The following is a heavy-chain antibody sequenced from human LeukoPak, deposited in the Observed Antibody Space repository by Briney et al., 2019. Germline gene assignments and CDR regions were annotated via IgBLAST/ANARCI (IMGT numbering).Heavy chain of an antibody. V-gene: IGHV3-23*01. D-gene: IGHD3-22*01. Sequence: GGSLRLSCAASDFTFSTYAMSWVRQAPGKGLEWVSAISGSGGSTYYADSVKGRFTISRDNSRNTLYLQMNSLRAEDTAVYYCARGNRFYYDSSGYYGNWFDPWGQGTLVTVSS. CDR2: ISGSGGST. CDR1: DFTFSTYA. J-gene: IGHJ5*02. CDR3: ARGNRFYYDSSGYYGNWFDP.